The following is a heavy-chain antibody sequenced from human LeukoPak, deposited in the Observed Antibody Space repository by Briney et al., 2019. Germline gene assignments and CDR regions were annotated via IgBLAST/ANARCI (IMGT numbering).Heavy chain of an antibody. D-gene: IGHD4-11*01. CDR3: AKDSTITTYYYYYGMDV. CDR1: GFTVSSNY. J-gene: IGHJ6*02. V-gene: IGHV3-23*01. Sequence: GGSLRLSCAASGFTVSSNYMSWVRQAPGKGLEWVSTISGSGGSTYYADSVKGRFTISRDNSKNTVLLQMDSLRAEDAAVYYCAKDSTITTYYYYYGMDVWGHGTTVTVSS. CDR2: ISGSGGST.